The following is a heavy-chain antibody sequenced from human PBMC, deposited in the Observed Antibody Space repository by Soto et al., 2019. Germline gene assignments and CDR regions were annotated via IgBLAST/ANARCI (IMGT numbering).Heavy chain of an antibody. CDR1: GFTLSSYG. Sequence: QVQLVESGGGVVQPGRSLRLSCAASGFTLSSYGMHWVRQAPGKGLEWVAVISYDGSNKYYADSVKGRFTISRDNSKNTLYLQMNSLRAEDTAVYYCAKGGAAAGTWGQGTLVTVSS. D-gene: IGHD6-13*01. CDR3: AKGGAAAGT. CDR2: ISYDGSNK. J-gene: IGHJ5*02. V-gene: IGHV3-30*18.